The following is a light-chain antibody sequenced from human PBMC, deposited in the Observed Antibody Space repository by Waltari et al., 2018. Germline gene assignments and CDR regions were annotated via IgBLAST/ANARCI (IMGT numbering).Light chain of an antibody. Sequence: DIQMTQSPSSVSASVGDRVTVTCRASQGISTWLDWYQQKPGKAPQLLIYAASTLQRGVPSRFSGSGSWTDFTLTSRNLQPEDFATYYCQQGSIFPRTFGQGTKVEIQ. V-gene: IGKV1-12*01. CDR3: QQGSIFPRT. J-gene: IGKJ1*01. CDR1: QGISTW. CDR2: AAS.